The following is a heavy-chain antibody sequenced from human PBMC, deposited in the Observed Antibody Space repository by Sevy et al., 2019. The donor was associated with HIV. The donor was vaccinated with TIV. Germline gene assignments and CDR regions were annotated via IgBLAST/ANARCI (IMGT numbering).Heavy chain of an antibody. V-gene: IGHV4-59*01. Sequence: SETLSLTCTVSGGSISSYYWSWIRQPPGKGLEWIGYIYYSGSTNYNPSLKSRVTISVDTSKNQFSLKLSSVTAADTAVYYCARGGASGYDFGWGQGTLVTVCS. D-gene: IGHD5-12*01. J-gene: IGHJ4*02. CDR3: ARGGASGYDFG. CDR1: GGSISSYY. CDR2: IYYSGST.